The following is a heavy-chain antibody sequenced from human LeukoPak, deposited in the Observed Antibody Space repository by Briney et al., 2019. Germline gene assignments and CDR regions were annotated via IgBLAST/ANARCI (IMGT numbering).Heavy chain of an antibody. J-gene: IGHJ6*03. CDR3: ARDLRYSSGWSASGMDV. V-gene: IGHV1-2*02. CDR2: INPNSGGT. D-gene: IGHD6-19*01. CDR1: GYTFSGFY. Sequence: EASVKVSCKASGYTFSGFYIHWVRQAPGQGLECMGWINPNSGGTKYAQKFQGRVTMTRDTSTSTAYMDLRSLRSDDTAVYYCARDLRYSSGWSASGMDVWGKGTTVTISS.